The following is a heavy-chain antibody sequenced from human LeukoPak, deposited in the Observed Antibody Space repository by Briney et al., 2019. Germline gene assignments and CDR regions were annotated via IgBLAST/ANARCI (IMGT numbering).Heavy chain of an antibody. J-gene: IGHJ4*02. CDR3: ANDLITMVRGVIRGYFDY. D-gene: IGHD3-10*01. CDR1: GFTFSSYA. V-gene: IGHV3-30*18. CDR2: ISYDGSNK. Sequence: PGGSLRLSCAASGFTFSSYAMHWVRQAPGKGLEWVAVISYDGSNKYYADSVKGRFTISRDNSKSTLYLQMNSLRAEDTAVYCCANDLITMVRGVIRGYFDYWGQGTLVTVSS.